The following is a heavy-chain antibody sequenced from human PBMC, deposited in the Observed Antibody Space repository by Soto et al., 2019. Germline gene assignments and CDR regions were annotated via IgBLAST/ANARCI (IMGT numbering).Heavy chain of an antibody. Sequence: ASVKVSCKASGYTFTSYGISWVRQAPGQGLEWMGWISAYNGNTNYAQKLQGRVTMTTDTSTSTAYMELRSLRSDDTAAYYCARGRNSYSVAGDDAFDIWGQGTMVTVSS. CDR3: ARGRNSYSVAGDDAFDI. CDR1: GYTFTSYG. J-gene: IGHJ3*02. V-gene: IGHV1-18*01. CDR2: ISAYNGNT. D-gene: IGHD6-19*01.